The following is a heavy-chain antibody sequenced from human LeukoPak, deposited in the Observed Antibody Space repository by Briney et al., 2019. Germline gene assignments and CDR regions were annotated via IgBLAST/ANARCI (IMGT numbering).Heavy chain of an antibody. D-gene: IGHD3-22*01. CDR2: INHRGGT. CDR1: GGSFSGYY. Sequence: SETLSLTCGVYGGSFSGYYWNWLRRPPGMGLEWIGEINHRGGTGYNPSLKSRVTMSVDTSKNVFSLKLTSVTAADTAVYYCARAYYYDSSAAIDYWGQGILVTVSS. CDR3: ARAYYYDSSAAIDY. V-gene: IGHV4-34*01. J-gene: IGHJ4*02.